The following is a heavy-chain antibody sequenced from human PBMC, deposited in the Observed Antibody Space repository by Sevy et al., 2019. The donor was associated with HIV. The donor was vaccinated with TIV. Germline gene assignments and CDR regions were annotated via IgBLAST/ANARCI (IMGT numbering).Heavy chain of an antibody. V-gene: IGHV3-30*02. Sequence: GGSLRLSCAASGFTFSTYGMHWVRQAPGKGLEWVAFIRYDESEQYCADSVKGRCTISRDNSKSTLYLRLSSLRDEDTAVYYCAKDPRPNHRITTFGGVDYFEYWGQGTLVTVSS. CDR2: IRYDESEQ. J-gene: IGHJ4*02. CDR3: AKDPRPNHRITTFGGVDYFEY. D-gene: IGHD3-3*01. CDR1: GFTFSTYG.